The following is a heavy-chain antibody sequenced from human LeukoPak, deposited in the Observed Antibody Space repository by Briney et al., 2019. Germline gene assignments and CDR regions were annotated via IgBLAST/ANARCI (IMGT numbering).Heavy chain of an antibody. CDR1: GYTFTSYD. J-gene: IGHJ5*02. V-gene: IGHV1-8*01. D-gene: IGHD3-3*01. Sequence: RASVKVSCKASGYTFTSYDINWVRQATGQGLEWMGWMNPNSGNTGYAQKFQGRVTMTRNTSISTAYMELSSLRSEDTAVYYCARGVSWSGYYRIPLENWFDPWGQGTLVTVSS. CDR2: MNPNSGNT. CDR3: ARGVSWSGYYRIPLENWFDP.